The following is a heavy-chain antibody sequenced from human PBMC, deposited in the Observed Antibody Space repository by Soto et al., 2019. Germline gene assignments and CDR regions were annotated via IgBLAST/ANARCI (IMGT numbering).Heavy chain of an antibody. D-gene: IGHD5-12*01. J-gene: IGHJ6*02. Sequence: EVQLLESGGGLVQPGGSLRLSCAASGFTFSHYAMTWVRQAPGKGLEWVSGITGDGGTKYYADSVKGRFTISRDNAKNSLYLQMSSRRAEDTAVYYCARDLTDGYNYYYYGMDVWGQGTTVTVSS. CDR3: ARDLTDGYNYYYYGMDV. CDR1: GFTFSHYA. V-gene: IGHV3-48*04. CDR2: ITGDGGTK.